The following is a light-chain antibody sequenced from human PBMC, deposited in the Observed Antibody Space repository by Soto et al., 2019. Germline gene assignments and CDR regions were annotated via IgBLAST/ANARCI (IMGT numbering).Light chain of an antibody. CDR3: QQYGSAPGYT. V-gene: IGKV3-20*01. J-gene: IGKJ2*01. CDR1: QSVRSSY. Sequence: EIVLTQSPGTLSLSPGERATLSCRASQSVRSSYLAWYQQKPGQAPRLLVHGASSRATGIPDRFSGSGSGTDFTLTISRLEPEDFAVYYCQQYGSAPGYTFGQGTKLEI. CDR2: GAS.